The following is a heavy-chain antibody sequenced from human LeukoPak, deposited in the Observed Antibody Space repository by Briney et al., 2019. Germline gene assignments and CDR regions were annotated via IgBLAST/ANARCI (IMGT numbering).Heavy chain of an antibody. J-gene: IGHJ6*02. D-gene: IGHD2-15*01. V-gene: IGHV3-15*01. CDR2: IKSKTDGGTT. CDR1: GFTFSNAW. CDR3: TTLGGRTPSSYYYYGMDV. Sequence: PGGSLRLSCAASGFTFSNAWMSWVRQAPGKGLEWVGRIKSKTDGGTTDCAAPVKGRFTISRDDSKNTLYLQMNSLKTEDTAVYYCTTLGGRTPSSYYYYGMDVWGQGTTVTVSS.